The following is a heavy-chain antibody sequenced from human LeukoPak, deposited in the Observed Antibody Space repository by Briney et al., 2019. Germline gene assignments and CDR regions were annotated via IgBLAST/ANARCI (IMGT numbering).Heavy chain of an antibody. V-gene: IGHV4-39*01. CDR3: ARPGQGYFDS. CDR2: IYYSGIM. CDR1: GGSISSSSYE. Sequence: TLSLXCTVSGGSISSSSYEWGWIRQPRGKGLEWIGSIYYSGIMYSNPSLKSRVTISLDTSKNQFSLKLSSVTAADTAVYYCARPGQGYFDSWGSGTPVSVSS. J-gene: IGHJ4*02.